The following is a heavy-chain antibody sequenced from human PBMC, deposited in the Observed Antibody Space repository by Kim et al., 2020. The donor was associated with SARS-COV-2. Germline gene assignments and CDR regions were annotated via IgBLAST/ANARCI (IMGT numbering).Heavy chain of an antibody. CDR3: ARDPSPKPYYGMDV. CDR2: ISSSSSYI. Sequence: GGSLRLSCAASGFTFSSYSMNWVRQAPGKGLEWVSSISSSSSYIYYADSVKGRFTISRDNAKNSLYLQMNSLRAEDTAVYYCARDPSPKPYYGMDVWGQGTTGTVSS. CDR1: GFTFSSYS. J-gene: IGHJ6*02. V-gene: IGHV3-21*01.